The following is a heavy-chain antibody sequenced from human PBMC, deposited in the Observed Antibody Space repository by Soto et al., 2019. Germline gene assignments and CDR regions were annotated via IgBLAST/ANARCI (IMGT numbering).Heavy chain of an antibody. CDR2: INAGDGNT. J-gene: IGHJ4*02. Sequence: QVHLVQSGADVKKPGASVHVSCKASRYTFTNYVIHWVRLAPGERLEWMGWINAGDGNTRYSQKFQDRVTITMDTYSSTVYMKLTSLTSDDTAVYYCTRGGQAARLGFDKWGQGTLVTASS. V-gene: IGHV1-3*01. D-gene: IGHD6-25*01. CDR3: TRGGQAARLGFDK. CDR1: RYTFTNYV.